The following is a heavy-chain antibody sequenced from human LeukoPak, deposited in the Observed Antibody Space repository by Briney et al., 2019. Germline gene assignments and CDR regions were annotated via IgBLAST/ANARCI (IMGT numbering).Heavy chain of an antibody. J-gene: IGHJ6*02. CDR1: GFTFTNYA. CDR3: AYPLYCSGGSCRFPGMDV. Sequence: PGGSLRLSCAASGFTFTNYAMSWVRQAPGKGLEWVSTITGSGSSTFYADSVKGRFTISRDNSKNTLYLQMNSLRAEDTAVYYCAYPLYCSGGSCRFPGMDVWGQGTTVTVSS. V-gene: IGHV3-23*01. D-gene: IGHD2-15*01. CDR2: ITGSGSST.